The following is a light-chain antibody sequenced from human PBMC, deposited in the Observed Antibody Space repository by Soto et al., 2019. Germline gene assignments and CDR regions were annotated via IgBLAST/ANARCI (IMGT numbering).Light chain of an antibody. CDR3: CSYADSNTDV. J-gene: IGLJ1*01. Sequence: QSALAQPASVSGSPGQSITISCTGTSSDVGNFRLVSWYQQHPGKVPKLVMFEVSKRPSWVSNRLSGSKSGNTASLTISGLQAEDEADYYCCSYADSNTDVFGSGTKLTVL. CDR2: EVS. CDR1: SSDVGNFRL. V-gene: IGLV2-23*02.